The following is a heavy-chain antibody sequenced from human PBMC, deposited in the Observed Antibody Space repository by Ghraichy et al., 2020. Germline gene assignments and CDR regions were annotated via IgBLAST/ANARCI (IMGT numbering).Heavy chain of an antibody. D-gene: IGHD3-22*01. V-gene: IGHV3-74*01. CDR1: GFTFRNYW. Sequence: GGSLRLSCGASGFTFRNYWMHWVRQAPGKGLVWVSHINSDGSSTSYADSVKGRFIISRDNAKNTLYLQMNSLRVEDTAVYYCARIAYYYDSSGYYHFDYWGQGTLVTVSS. CDR3: ARIAYYYDSSGYYHFDY. J-gene: IGHJ4*02. CDR2: INSDGSST.